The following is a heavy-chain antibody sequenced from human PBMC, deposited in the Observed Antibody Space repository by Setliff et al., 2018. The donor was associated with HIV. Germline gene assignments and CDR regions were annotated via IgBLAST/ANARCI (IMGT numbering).Heavy chain of an antibody. CDR2: IRSSGDT. J-gene: IGHJ4*02. V-gene: IGHV4-59*05. CDR1: GDPINSHY. CDR3: TIPASSLAPN. Sequence: SETLSLTCTVSGDPINSHYWSWIRQPPGKGLEWIASIRSSGDTYYNPSLQSRAIISVDTSNNQISLKLTSVTAADTAVYYCTIPASSLAPNWGRGTQVTVSS.